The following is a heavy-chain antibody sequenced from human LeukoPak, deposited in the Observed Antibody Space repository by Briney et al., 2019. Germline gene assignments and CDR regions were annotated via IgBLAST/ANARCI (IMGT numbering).Heavy chain of an antibody. V-gene: IGHV3-7*01. J-gene: IGHJ3*02. CDR2: IKQDGSEK. D-gene: IGHD5-12*01. Sequence: PGGSLRLSCAASGFTLSSYWMSWVRQAPWKGLEWVAYIKQDGSEKYYVDSVKGRFTISRDNAKNSLYLQMNSLRAEDTAVYYCARDIGASDAFDIWGQGTMVTVSS. CDR1: GFTLSSYW. CDR3: ARDIGASDAFDI.